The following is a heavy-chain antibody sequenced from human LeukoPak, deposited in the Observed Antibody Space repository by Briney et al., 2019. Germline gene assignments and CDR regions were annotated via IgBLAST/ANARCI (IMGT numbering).Heavy chain of an antibody. CDR2: MNPNSGNT. CDR3: ARPPSGYEYYYYYGMDV. J-gene: IGHJ6*02. V-gene: IGHV1-8*01. CDR1: GYTFTSYD. D-gene: IGHD5-12*01. Sequence: ASLKVSCKASGYTFTSYDINWVRQATGQGLEWMGWMNPNSGNTGYAQKFQGRVTMTRNTSISTAYMELSSLRSEDTAVYYCARPPSGYEYYYYYGMDVWGQGTTVTVSS.